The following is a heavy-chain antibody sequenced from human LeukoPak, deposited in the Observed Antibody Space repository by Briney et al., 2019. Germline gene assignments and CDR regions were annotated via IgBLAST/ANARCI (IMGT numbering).Heavy chain of an antibody. J-gene: IGHJ4*02. D-gene: IGHD3-3*01. CDR3: ARDRNTDFWSGYYTNYFDY. Sequence: GGSLRLSCAASGFTFSSYAMHWVRQAPGKGLEWVANIKQDGSEKYYVDSVKGRFTISRDNAKNSLYLQMNSLRAEDTAVYYCARDRNTDFWSGYYTNYFDYWGQGTLVTVSS. CDR1: GFTFSSYA. V-gene: IGHV3-7*01. CDR2: IKQDGSEK.